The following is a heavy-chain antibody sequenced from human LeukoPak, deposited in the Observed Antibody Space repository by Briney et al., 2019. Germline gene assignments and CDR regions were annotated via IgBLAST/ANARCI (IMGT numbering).Heavy chain of an antibody. CDR3: ARNAEQWLVRINWFDP. CDR2: IYYSGST. V-gene: IGHV4-39*01. D-gene: IGHD6-19*01. CDR1: GGSISSSSYY. J-gene: IGHJ5*02. Sequence: PSETLSLTCTVSGGSISSSSYYWGWIRQPPGKGLEWIVSIYYSGSTYYNPSLKSRVTISVDTSKNQFSLKLSSVTAADTAVYYCARNAEQWLVRINWFDPWGQGTLVTVSS.